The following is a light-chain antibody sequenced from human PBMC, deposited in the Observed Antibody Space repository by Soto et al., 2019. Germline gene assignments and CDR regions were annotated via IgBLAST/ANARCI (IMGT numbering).Light chain of an antibody. Sequence: IVLTQSPATLSLSPGQRATLSCWASQSIGNYLAWYQQKPGQTPRLLIYEASNRATGIPARFSGSGSGTDITPTISSREPEDFAIYYCQQRSSWPPTWAFGQGTKGEIK. J-gene: IGKJ1*01. CDR3: QQRSSWPPTWA. CDR1: QSIGNY. CDR2: EAS. V-gene: IGKV3-11*01.